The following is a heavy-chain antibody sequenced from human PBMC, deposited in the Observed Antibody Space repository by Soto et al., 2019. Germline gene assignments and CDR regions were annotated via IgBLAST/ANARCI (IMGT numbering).Heavy chain of an antibody. J-gene: IGHJ6*02. V-gene: IGHV1-69*13. D-gene: IGHD6-6*01. Sequence: SVKVSCKASGGTFSSYAISWVRQAPGQGLEWMGGIIPIFGTANYAQKFQGRVTITADESTSTAYMELSSLRSEDTAVYYCASSIAGHYYYGMEVWGQGTTVTVSS. CDR1: GGTFSSYA. CDR3: ASSIAGHYYYGMEV. CDR2: IIPIFGTA.